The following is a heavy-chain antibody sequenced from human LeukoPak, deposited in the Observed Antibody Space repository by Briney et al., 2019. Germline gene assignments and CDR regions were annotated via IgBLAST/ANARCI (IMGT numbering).Heavy chain of an antibody. Sequence: GGSLRLSCAASGFTFSSYSMNWVRQAPGKGLEWVSFISTSSSYIYYVDSVKGRFTISRDNAKNSLYLQMNSLRAEDTAVYYCARERGYYGFAWFDPWGQGTLVTVSS. CDR1: GFTFSSYS. CDR3: ARERGYYGFAWFDP. V-gene: IGHV3-21*01. D-gene: IGHD4-17*01. CDR2: ISTSSSYI. J-gene: IGHJ5*02.